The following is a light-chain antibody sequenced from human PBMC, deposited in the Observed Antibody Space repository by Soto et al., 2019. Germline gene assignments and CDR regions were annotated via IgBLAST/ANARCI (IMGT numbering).Light chain of an antibody. J-gene: IGLJ1*01. Sequence: QSALTQPASVSGSPGQSITISCTGTSSDVGAYNFVSWHQQHPGKAPKVMIYEVTKRPSGVPDRFSGSKSGNTASLTVSGLQAEDEADYYCTSHAGNYNFPYVFGTGTKLTVL. CDR1: SSDVGAYNF. V-gene: IGLV2-8*01. CDR3: TSHAGNYNFPYV. CDR2: EVT.